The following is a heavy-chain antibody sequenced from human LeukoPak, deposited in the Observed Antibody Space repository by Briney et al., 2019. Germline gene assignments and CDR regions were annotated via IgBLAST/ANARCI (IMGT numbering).Heavy chain of an antibody. CDR2: IYTSGST. CDR1: GGSISSYY. CDR3: ARDLISSSSLINFDP. D-gene: IGHD6-6*01. V-gene: IGHV4-4*07. Sequence: PSETLSLTCTVSGGSISSYYWSWIRQPAGKGPEWIGRIYTSGSTNYNPSLKSRVTMSVDTSKNQFSLKLSSVTAADTAVYYCARDLISSSSLINFDPWGQGTLVTVSS. J-gene: IGHJ5*02.